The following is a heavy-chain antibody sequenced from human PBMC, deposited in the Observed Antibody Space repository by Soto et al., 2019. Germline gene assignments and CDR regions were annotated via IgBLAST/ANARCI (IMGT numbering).Heavy chain of an antibody. Sequence: GGSLRLSCAASGFTFRSYEMNWVRQAPGKGLEWVSYISSSGSNIYYADSVKGRFTISRDNAKNSLYLQMNSLRAEDTAVYYCATTQHRAEGMDVWGQGTTVTVSS. V-gene: IGHV3-48*03. CDR1: GFTFRSYE. CDR3: ATTQHRAEGMDV. CDR2: ISSSGSNI. D-gene: IGHD6-25*01. J-gene: IGHJ6*02.